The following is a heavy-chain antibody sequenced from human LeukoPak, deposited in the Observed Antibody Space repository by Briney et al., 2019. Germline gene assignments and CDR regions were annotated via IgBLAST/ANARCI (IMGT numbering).Heavy chain of an antibody. Sequence: PEGSLRLSCAASGFTFSSYAMSWVRQAPGKGLEWVSAISGSGGSTYYADSVKGRFTISRDNSKITMYLQMNSLRAEDTAVYYCTKFYHSPYGSGSYLFDYWGQGTLVTVSS. CDR1: GFTFSSYA. CDR2: ISGSGGST. V-gene: IGHV3-23*01. J-gene: IGHJ4*02. D-gene: IGHD3-10*01. CDR3: TKFYHSPYGSGSYLFDY.